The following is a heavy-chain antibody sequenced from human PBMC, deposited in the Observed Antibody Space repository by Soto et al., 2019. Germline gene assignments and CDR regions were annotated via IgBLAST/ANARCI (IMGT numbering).Heavy chain of an antibody. Sequence: QVQLQESGPGLVKPSQTLSLTCTVSGGSISSGGYYWSWIRQHPGKGLEWIGYIYYSGSTYYNPSLKSQVTISVDTSKNQFSLKLSSVTAADTAVYYCARSQRGYSGYDLGYFDYWGQGTLVTVSS. J-gene: IGHJ4*02. CDR2: IYYSGST. CDR1: GGSISSGGYY. CDR3: ARSQRGYSGYDLGYFDY. D-gene: IGHD5-12*01. V-gene: IGHV4-31*01.